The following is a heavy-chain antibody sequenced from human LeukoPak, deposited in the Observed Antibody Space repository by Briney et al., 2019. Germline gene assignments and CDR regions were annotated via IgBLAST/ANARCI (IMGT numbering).Heavy chain of an antibody. CDR1: GFTFSSYA. V-gene: IGHV3-23*01. D-gene: IGHD3-3*01. J-gene: IGHJ5*02. Sequence: GGSLRLSCAASGFTFSSYAMSWVRQAPGKGLEWVSAISGSGGSTYYADSVKGRFTISRDNSKNTLYLQMNSLRAEDTAVYYCARVRLITIFGVNNWFDPWGQGTLVTVSS. CDR3: ARVRLITIFGVNNWFDP. CDR2: ISGSGGST.